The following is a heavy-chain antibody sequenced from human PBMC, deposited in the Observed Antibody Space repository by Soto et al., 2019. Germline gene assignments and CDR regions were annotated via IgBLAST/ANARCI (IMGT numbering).Heavy chain of an antibody. D-gene: IGHD3-10*01. J-gene: IGHJ5*02. V-gene: IGHV3-33*06. CDR2: IWYDGRNK. CDR3: AKGSHVLLWFGELLEGSSPKGSPFDP. Sequence: GGSLRLSCAASGFTFSSYGMHWVRQAPGKGLEWVAVIWYDGRNKYYADSVKGRFTISRDNSKNTLYLQMNSLRAEGTAVYYCAKGSHVLLWFGELLEGSSPKGSPFDPWGQGTLVTVSS. CDR1: GFTFSSYG.